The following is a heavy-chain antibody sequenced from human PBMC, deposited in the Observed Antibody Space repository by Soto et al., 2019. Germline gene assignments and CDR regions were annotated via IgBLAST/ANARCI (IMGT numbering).Heavy chain of an antibody. J-gene: IGHJ6*02. V-gene: IGHV3-11*01. CDR3: AREQLARLIYYFYSGMDV. D-gene: IGHD6-6*01. CDR1: GFTFSDYY. CDR2: ISSSGSTI. Sequence: ESGGGLVKPGGSLRLSCAASGFTFSDYYMSWIRPAPGKGLEWVAYISSSGSTISYADSVKGVFTIARDNAKNSLYLLMNSLRAEDTAAYYCAREQLARLIYYFYSGMDVCGQGTTVTVSS.